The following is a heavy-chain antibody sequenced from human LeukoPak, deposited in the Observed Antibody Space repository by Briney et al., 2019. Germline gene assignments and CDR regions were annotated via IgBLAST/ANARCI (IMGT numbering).Heavy chain of an antibody. Sequence: SETLSLTCAVYGGSFSGYYWSWIRQPPGKGLEWIGEINHSGSTNYNPSLKSRVTISVDTSKNQFSLKLSSVTAADTAVYYCARGRGGYYGSGRWYYYYYGMDVWSQGTTVTVSS. J-gene: IGHJ6*02. CDR2: INHSGST. CDR1: GGSFSGYY. CDR3: ARGRGGYYGSGRWYYYYYGMDV. D-gene: IGHD3-10*01. V-gene: IGHV4-34*01.